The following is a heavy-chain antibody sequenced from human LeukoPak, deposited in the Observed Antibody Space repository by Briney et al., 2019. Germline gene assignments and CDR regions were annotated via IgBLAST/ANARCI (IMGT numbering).Heavy chain of an antibody. Sequence: GGSLRLSCVASGFYFSAYLMSWVRQAPGRGLEWVANIKQDGRQEFYLDSVKGRFTISRDNAKNSLYLQMNSLRDEDTAVYFCARERPVGATPFDFWGQGTLVTVSS. CDR2: IKQDGRQE. CDR1: GFYFSAYL. J-gene: IGHJ4*02. D-gene: IGHD1-26*01. V-gene: IGHV3-7*01. CDR3: ARERPVGATPFDF.